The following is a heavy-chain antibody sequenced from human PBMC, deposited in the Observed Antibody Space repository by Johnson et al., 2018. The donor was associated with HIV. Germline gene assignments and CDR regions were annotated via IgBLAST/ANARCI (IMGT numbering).Heavy chain of an antibody. CDR3: AKDTAMVQGVIITSAFDI. CDR2: ISWNSGSI. D-gene: IGHD3-10*01. J-gene: IGHJ3*02. V-gene: IGHV3-9*01. CDR1: GFTFDDYA. Sequence: VVESGGGLVQPGRSLRLSCAASGFTFDDYAMHWVRQAPGKGLEWVSGISWNSGSIGYADSVKGRFTISRDNAKNSLYLQMNSLRAEDTALYYCAKDTAMVQGVIITSAFDIWGQGTMVTVSS.